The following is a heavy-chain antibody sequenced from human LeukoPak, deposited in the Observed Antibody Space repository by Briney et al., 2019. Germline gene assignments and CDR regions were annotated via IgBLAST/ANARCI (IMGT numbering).Heavy chain of an antibody. V-gene: IGHV3-21*01. CDR1: GFTFSSYW. CDR2: ISSSSSYI. CDR3: ASIDYGEVPHGDAFDI. Sequence: NPGGSLRLSCAASGFTFSSYWMSWVRQAPGKGLEWVSSISSSSSYIYYADSVKGRFTISRDNAKNSLYLQMNSLRAEDTAVYYCASIDYGEVPHGDAFDIWGQGTMVTVSS. D-gene: IGHD4-17*01. J-gene: IGHJ3*02.